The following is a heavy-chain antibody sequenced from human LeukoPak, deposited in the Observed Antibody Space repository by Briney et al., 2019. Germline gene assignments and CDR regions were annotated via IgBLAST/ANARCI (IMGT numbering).Heavy chain of an antibody. J-gene: IGHJ4*02. Sequence: GGSLRLSCAASGFTFDDYAMHWVRQAPGKGLEWVSGISWNSGSIGYADSVKGRFTISRDNAKNSLYLQMSSLRAEDTALYYCAKGMRYSSMEGENLDYWGQGTLVTVSS. CDR1: GFTFDDYA. CDR3: AKGMRYSSMEGENLDY. V-gene: IGHV3-9*01. CDR2: ISWNSGSI. D-gene: IGHD5-18*01.